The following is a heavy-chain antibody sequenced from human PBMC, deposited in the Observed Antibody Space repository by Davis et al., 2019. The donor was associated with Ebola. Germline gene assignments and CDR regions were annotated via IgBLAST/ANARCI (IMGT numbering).Heavy chain of an antibody. D-gene: IGHD5-12*01. CDR1: GFTFSTYA. J-gene: IGHJ4*02. Sequence: GGSLRLSCAASGFTFSTYALSWVRQAPGKGLEWVSAITSGYSTYYIDSVKGRFTISRDNSKDTLFLQMNSLRVEDTAVYYCAKGGYSGYAFDYWGQGSLVTVSS. CDR2: ITSGYST. V-gene: IGHV3-23*01. CDR3: AKGGYSGYAFDY.